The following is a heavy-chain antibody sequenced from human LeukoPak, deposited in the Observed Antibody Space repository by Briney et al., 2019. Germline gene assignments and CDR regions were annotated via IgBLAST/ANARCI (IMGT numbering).Heavy chain of an antibody. Sequence: GASVKVSCKASGYTFTSYGISWVRQAPGQGLEWMGWISAYNGNTIYAQKFQGRVTMTEDTSTDTAYMELSSLRSEDTAVYYCATSLGGQLVRGYYFDYWGQGTLVTVSS. CDR2: ISAYNGNT. CDR1: GYTFTSYG. V-gene: IGHV1-18*01. CDR3: ATSLGGQLVRGYYFDY. J-gene: IGHJ4*02. D-gene: IGHD6-6*01.